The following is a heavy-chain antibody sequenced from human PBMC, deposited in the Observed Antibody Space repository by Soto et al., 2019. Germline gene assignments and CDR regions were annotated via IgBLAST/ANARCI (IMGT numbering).Heavy chain of an antibody. CDR2: VIPILGMA. D-gene: IGHD2-2*01. J-gene: IGHJ5*02. CDR1: GGTFSSYS. V-gene: IGHV1-69*02. CDR3: ARGGAVVVPGAVDRHNWFDP. Sequence: QVQLVQSGAEVKKPGSSVKVSCEASGGTFSSYSLSWVRQAPGQGLEWMGRVIPILGMANYAQKFQGRVTITADKSTSTVYMEMSSLRSEDTAVYYCARGGAVVVPGAVDRHNWFDPWGQGTLVTVSS.